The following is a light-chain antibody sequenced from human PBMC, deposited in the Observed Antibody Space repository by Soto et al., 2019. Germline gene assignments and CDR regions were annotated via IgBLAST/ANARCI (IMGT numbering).Light chain of an antibody. CDR2: KVS. V-gene: IGKV2-24*01. J-gene: IGKJ1*01. Sequence: DIVMTQTPLSSPVTLGQAASISCRSSQSLLHSDGNTYLSWFQQRPGQPPRLLIYKVSDRFSGVPDRFSGSGACRDLTLKISRVEAEDVGIYYCMQSTQSHWTCGQGTKVEIK. CDR3: MQSTQSHWT. CDR1: QSLLHSDGNTY.